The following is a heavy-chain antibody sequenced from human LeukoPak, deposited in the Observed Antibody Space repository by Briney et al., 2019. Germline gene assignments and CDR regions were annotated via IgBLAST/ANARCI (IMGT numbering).Heavy chain of an antibody. CDR1: GFTFSSYA. CDR2: ISYDGSNK. J-gene: IGHJ5*02. Sequence: GGSLRLSCAASGFTFSSYAMHWVRQAPGKGLEWVAVISYDGSNKYYADSVKGRFTISRDNSKNTLYLQMNSLRAEDTAVYYCANPYSGSYSKIFGFDPWGQGTLVTVSS. CDR3: ANPYSGSYSKIFGFDP. D-gene: IGHD1-26*01. V-gene: IGHV3-30-3*01.